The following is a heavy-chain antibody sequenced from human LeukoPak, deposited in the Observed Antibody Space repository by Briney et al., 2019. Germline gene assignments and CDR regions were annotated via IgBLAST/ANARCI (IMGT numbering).Heavy chain of an antibody. J-gene: IGHJ5*02. D-gene: IGHD3-3*01. V-gene: IGHV1-69*04. CDR3: ARGPVYYDFWSGYYRPNWFDP. Sequence: ASVKVSCKASGGTFSSYAISWVRQAPGQGLEWMGRIIPILGIANYAQKFQGRVTITADKSTSTAYMELSSLRSEDTAVYYCARGPVYYDFWSGYYRPNWFDPWGQGTLVTVSS. CDR2: IIPILGIA. CDR1: GGTFSSYA.